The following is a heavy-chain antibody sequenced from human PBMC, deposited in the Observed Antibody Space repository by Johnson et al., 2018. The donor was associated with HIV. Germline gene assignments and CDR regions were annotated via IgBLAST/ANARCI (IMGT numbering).Heavy chain of an antibody. CDR2: ISYDGSNK. Sequence: QVQLVESGGGVVQPGRSLRLSCAASGFTFSSYAMHWVRQAPGKGLEWVALISYDGSNKYCADSVKGRFTISRDNAKNSLYLQMNSLRAEDTALYYCARDPEYCSGGSCYAAFDIWGQGTMVTVSS. CDR1: GFTFSSYA. D-gene: IGHD2-15*01. V-gene: IGHV3-30-3*01. CDR3: ARDPEYCSGGSCYAAFDI. J-gene: IGHJ3*02.